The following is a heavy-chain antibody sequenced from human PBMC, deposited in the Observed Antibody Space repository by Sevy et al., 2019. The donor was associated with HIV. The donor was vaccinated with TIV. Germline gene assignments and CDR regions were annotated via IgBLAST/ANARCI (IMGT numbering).Heavy chain of an antibody. CDR2: ISYDGSNK. D-gene: IGHD6-13*01. CDR3: ARVAGALMQLVQYYFDY. V-gene: IGHV3-30-3*01. J-gene: IGHJ4*02. CDR1: GFTFSSYA. Sequence: GGSLRLSCAASGFTFSSYAMHWVRQAPGKGLEWVAVISYDGSNKYSADSVKGRFTISRDNSKNTLYLQMNSLRAEDTAVYYCARVAGALMQLVQYYFDYWGQGTLVTVSS.